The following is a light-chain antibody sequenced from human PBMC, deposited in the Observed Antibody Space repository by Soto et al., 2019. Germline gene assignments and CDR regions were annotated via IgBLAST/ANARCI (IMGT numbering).Light chain of an antibody. Sequence: QSVLTQPPSASGTPGQGVTISCSGSSSNIGSNTVNWYQQLPGTATKLLIYSNNQRPSGVPDRFSGSKSGTSASLAISGLQSEDEADYYCAAWDDSLNGLYVFGTGTKLTVL. CDR3: AAWDDSLNGLYV. CDR2: SNN. V-gene: IGLV1-44*01. CDR1: SSNIGSNT. J-gene: IGLJ1*01.